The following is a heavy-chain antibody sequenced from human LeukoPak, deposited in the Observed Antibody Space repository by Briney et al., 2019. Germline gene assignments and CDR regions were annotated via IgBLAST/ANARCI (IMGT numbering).Heavy chain of an antibody. CDR2: IGYGGADS. CDR1: GFTLSSYE. V-gene: IGHV3-23*01. CDR3: AKVPQWSSFRFLDY. D-gene: IGHD6-13*01. J-gene: IGHJ4*02. Sequence: GGSLRLSCTVSGFTLSSYEMTWFRQAPGKGLEWVSSIGYGGADSHYADSVKGRFTISRDNSKNTLYLQMNSLRAEDTAVYYCAKVPQWSSFRFLDYWGQGTLVTVSS.